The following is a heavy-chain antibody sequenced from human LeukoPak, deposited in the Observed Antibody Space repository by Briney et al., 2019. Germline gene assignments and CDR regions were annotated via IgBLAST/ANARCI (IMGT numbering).Heavy chain of an antibody. Sequence: GGSLRLSCAASGFIFSNYGMSWVRQAPGKGLEWVSAISDSGGDTYYADSVKGRFTISKDISKNTPHLQMNNLRAEDTAVYYCAKRVPYSSSSVYFDYWGQGTLVTVSS. D-gene: IGHD6-6*01. J-gene: IGHJ4*02. CDR1: GFIFSNYG. CDR2: ISDSGGDT. V-gene: IGHV3-23*01. CDR3: AKRVPYSSSSVYFDY.